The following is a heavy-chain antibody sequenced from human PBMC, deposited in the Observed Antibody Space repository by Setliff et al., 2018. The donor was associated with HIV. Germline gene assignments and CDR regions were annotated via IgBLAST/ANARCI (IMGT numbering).Heavy chain of an antibody. J-gene: IGHJ4*01. Sequence: SETLSLTCVVSGYSISSNDWWGWIRQSPGKGLEWIGYIYYSGSIYYNPSLKSRVTMSVDTSKNQFSLKLSSVTAADTAVYYCARGAINDYVSGRLTYLDTWGQGALVTVSS. D-gene: IGHD3-16*01. V-gene: IGHV4-28*05. CDR1: GYSISSNDW. CDR3: ARGAINDYVSGRLTYLDT. CDR2: IYYSGSI.